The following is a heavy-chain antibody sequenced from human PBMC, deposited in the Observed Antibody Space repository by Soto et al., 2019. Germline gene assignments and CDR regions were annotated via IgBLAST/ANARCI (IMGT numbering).Heavy chain of an antibody. CDR1: GYTFTSYA. V-gene: IGHV1-3*01. J-gene: IGHJ5*02. D-gene: IGHD1-20*01. CDR2: INAGNGNT. Sequence: ASVKVSCKASGYTFTSYAMHWVRQAPGQRLEWMGWINAGNGNTKYSQKFQGRVTITRDTSASTAYMELSSLRSEDTAVYYCARVRTHYNWINWFDPWGQGTLVTVSS. CDR3: ARVRTHYNWINWFDP.